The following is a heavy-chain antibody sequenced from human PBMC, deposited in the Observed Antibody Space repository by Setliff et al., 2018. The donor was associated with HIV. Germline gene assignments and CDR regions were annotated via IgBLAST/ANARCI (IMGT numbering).Heavy chain of an antibody. CDR2: IYTSGIT. Sequence: PSETLSLTCTVSGGSISSHYWSWIRLPPGKGLEWTGYIYTSGITNYNPSLKSRVTLSVDTSKNQFSLKLSSVTAADTAVYYCARDYSGWYYFDCWGQGTLVTVSS. J-gene: IGHJ4*02. CDR1: GGSISSHY. V-gene: IGHV4-4*08. D-gene: IGHD6-19*01. CDR3: ARDYSGWYYFDC.